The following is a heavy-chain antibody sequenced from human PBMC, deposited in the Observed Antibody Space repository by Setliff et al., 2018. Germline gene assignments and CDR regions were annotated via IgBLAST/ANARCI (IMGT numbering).Heavy chain of an antibody. CDR3: ARDEGSSYFYGMDV. Sequence: SETLSLTCTVSGGSISPYYWSWIRQPPGKGLEWIGYIYHSGYTSYNPSLKSRVTLSVDTSKNKLSLRLTSVTAADTAVYYCARDEGSSYFYGMDVWGQGTTVTVSS. CDR2: IYHSGYT. J-gene: IGHJ6*02. CDR1: GGSISPYY. D-gene: IGHD6-13*01. V-gene: IGHV4-59*01.